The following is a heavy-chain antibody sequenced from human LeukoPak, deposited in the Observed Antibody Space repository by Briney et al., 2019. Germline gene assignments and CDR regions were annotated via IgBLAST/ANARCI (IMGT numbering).Heavy chain of an antibody. D-gene: IGHD3-10*01. V-gene: IGHV3-21*01. J-gene: IGHJ3*02. CDR1: GFTFSSYI. CDR2: ISSSSSYI. CDR3: ARDHDTMARGVIIRAFDI. Sequence: AGGSLRLSCAASGFTFSSYIMNWVRQAPGKGLEWVSSISSSSSYIYYADSVKGRFTISRDNAKNSLYLQMNSLRAEDTAVYYCARDHDTMARGVIIRAFDIWGQGKMVTVSS.